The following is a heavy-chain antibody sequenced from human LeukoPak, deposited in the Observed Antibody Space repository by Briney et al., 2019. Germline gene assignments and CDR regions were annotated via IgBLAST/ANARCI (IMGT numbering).Heavy chain of an antibody. Sequence: SVKVSCKASGGTFSSYAISWVRQAPGQGLEWMGGIIPIFGTANYAQKFQGRVTITADESTSTAYMELSSLRSEDTAVYYCARDEVAGSPNFDYWGQGTLVTVSS. V-gene: IGHV1-69*13. CDR3: ARDEVAGSPNFDY. D-gene: IGHD6-19*01. CDR2: IIPIFGTA. J-gene: IGHJ4*02. CDR1: GGTFSSYA.